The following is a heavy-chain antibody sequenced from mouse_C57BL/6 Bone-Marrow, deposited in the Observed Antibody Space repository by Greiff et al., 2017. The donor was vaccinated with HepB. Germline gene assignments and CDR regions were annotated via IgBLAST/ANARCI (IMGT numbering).Heavy chain of an antibody. CDR2: ISSGGSYT. J-gene: IGHJ1*03. Sequence: EVMLVESGGDLVKPGGSLKLSCAASGFTFSSYGMSWVRQTPDKRLEWVATISSGGSYTYYPDSVKGRFTISRDNAKNTLYLQMSSLKSEDTAMYYCARPYYYGSNYWYFDVWGTGTTVTVSS. D-gene: IGHD1-1*01. V-gene: IGHV5-6*01. CDR1: GFTFSSYG. CDR3: ARPYYYGSNYWYFDV.